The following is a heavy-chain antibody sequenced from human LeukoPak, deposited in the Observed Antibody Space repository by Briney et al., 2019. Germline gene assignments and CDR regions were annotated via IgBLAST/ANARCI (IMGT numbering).Heavy chain of an antibody. Sequence: ASVKVSCKASGGTFSSYAISWVRQAPGQGLEWMGGIIPIFGTANYAQKFQGRVTITADESTSTAYTELSSLRSEDTAVYYCAREGSSETREYWGQGTLVTVSS. V-gene: IGHV1-69*01. D-gene: IGHD6-19*01. CDR2: IIPIFGTA. CDR1: GGTFSSYA. J-gene: IGHJ4*02. CDR3: AREGSSETREY.